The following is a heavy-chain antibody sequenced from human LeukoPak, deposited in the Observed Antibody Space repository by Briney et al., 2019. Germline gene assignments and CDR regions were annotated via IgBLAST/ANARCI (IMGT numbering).Heavy chain of an antibody. J-gene: IGHJ4*02. V-gene: IGHV3-30-3*01. Sequence: GGSLRRSCAASGFTFSSDAMHWVRQAPGKGLEWVALISYDGTNDYYADSVKGRFTISRDNSKNTLYLQMNSLRAEDTAVYYCARDKHGTLDYWGQGTLVTVSS. D-gene: IGHD1-26*01. CDR3: ARDKHGTLDY. CDR2: ISYDGTND. CDR1: GFTFSSDA.